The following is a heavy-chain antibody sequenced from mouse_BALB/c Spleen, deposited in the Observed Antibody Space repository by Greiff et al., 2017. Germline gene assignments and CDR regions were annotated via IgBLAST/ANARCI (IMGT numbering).Heavy chain of an antibody. Sequence: EVKLVESGGGLVKPGGSLKLSCAASGFTFSSYTMSWVRQTPEKRLEWVATISSGGGNTYYPDSVKGRFTISSDNAKNNLYLQMSSLRSEDTALYYGARYRGGYFDVWGAGTTVTVSS. J-gene: IGHJ1*01. CDR1: GFTFSSYT. CDR3: ARYRGGYFDV. CDR2: ISSGGGNT. V-gene: IGHV5-9*03.